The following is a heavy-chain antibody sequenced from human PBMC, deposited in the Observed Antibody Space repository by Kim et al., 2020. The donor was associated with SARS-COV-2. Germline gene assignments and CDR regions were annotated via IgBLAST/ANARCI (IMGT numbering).Heavy chain of an antibody. CDR1: GFSFSSYD. V-gene: IGHV3-13*01. J-gene: IGHJ2*01. CDR3: ARELPDSSSYGSYFDL. Sequence: GGSLRLSCAASGFSFSSYDMHWVRQATGKGLEWVSAIGTRGDTYYPDSVKGRFTISSENAENSLSLQMNSLRVGDTAIYYCARELPDSSSYGSYFDLWVR. D-gene: IGHD6-6*01. CDR2: IGTRGDT.